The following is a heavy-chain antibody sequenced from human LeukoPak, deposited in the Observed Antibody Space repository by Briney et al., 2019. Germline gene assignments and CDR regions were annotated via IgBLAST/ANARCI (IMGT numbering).Heavy chain of an antibody. V-gene: IGHV3-23*01. CDR1: GFTFSSYA. J-gene: IGHJ4*02. CDR3: ARGWLVGFDY. D-gene: IGHD6-19*01. Sequence: GGSLRLSCAASGFTFSSYAMSWVRQAPGKGLEWVRQAPGKGLEWVSAISGSGGSTYYADSVKGRFTISRDNSKNTLYLQMNSLRAEDTAVYYCARGWLVGFDYWGQGTLVTVSS. CDR2: ISGSGGST.